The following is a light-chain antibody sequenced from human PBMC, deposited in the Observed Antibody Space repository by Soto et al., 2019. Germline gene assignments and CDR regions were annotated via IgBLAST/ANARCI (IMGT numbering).Light chain of an antibody. J-gene: IGKJ1*01. CDR2: AAS. CDR1: QTVTSY. Sequence: IQMTQAPSSLSASVGDSLTLTCRASQTVTSYLNWYQQKPGKAPKLLIYAASTLQSGVPSRFSGSGSGTEFTLTIISLQPEDFATYYCQQSYRFPKTFGRGTKVDI. CDR3: QQSYRFPKT. V-gene: IGKV1-39*01.